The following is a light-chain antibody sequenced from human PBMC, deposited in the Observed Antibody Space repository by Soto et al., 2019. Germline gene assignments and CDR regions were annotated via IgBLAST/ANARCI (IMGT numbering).Light chain of an antibody. Sequence: AIQMTQSPSSLSASVGDRVTITCRASHGIRNDLGWYQQKPGQAPKLLIYAASTLKSGVPSRFSGSGSGTDFTLTISSLQPEDFATYYCLQDYNYPRTFGQGTKLEIK. CDR2: AAS. CDR1: HGIRND. J-gene: IGKJ2*01. V-gene: IGKV1-6*01. CDR3: LQDYNYPRT.